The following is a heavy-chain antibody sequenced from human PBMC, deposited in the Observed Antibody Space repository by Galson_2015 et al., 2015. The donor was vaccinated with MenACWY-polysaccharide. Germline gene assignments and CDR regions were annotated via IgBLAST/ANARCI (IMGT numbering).Heavy chain of an antibody. V-gene: IGHV4-39*07. CDR3: VRVIEAHTMFDY. J-gene: IGHJ4*02. Sequence: ETLSLTCTVSGGSIRRTSHYWGWIRQPPGKGLEWTGTVDYSGNSYYNASLKSRITISIDTSRTQFSLKLTSVTAADTAVYYCVRVIEAHTMFDYWGQGVLVTVSS. CDR1: GGSIRRTSHY. D-gene: IGHD3-22*01. CDR2: VDYSGNS.